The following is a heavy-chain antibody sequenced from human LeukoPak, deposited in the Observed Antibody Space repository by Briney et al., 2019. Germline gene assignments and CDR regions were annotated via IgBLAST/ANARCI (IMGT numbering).Heavy chain of an antibody. Sequence: ASVTVSFKASGYTFTIYGISWVRQAPGQGLEGMGWISAYNGNTNYAQKLQGRVTITTDTSTSTAYMELRSLRSDDTAVYYCARDNPHGVYYYYGMDVWGQGTTVTVSS. CDR3: ARDNPHGVYYYYGMDV. D-gene: IGHD1-14*01. J-gene: IGHJ6*02. CDR1: GYTFTIYG. CDR2: ISAYNGNT. V-gene: IGHV1-18*01.